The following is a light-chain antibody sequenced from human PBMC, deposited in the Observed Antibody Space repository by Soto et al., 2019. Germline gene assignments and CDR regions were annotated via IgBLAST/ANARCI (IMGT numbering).Light chain of an antibody. J-gene: IGLJ1*01. CDR1: SSNIGSNT. Sequence: QPVLTQPPSASGTPGQRVTISCSGSSSNIGSNTVNWYQQLPGTAHKLLIYSYNQRPSGVPDRFSGSKSGTSASLAISGLQSQDEADYYCAAWDDSLTGYVFGTGTKLTVL. CDR2: SYN. CDR3: AAWDDSLTGYV. V-gene: IGLV1-44*01.